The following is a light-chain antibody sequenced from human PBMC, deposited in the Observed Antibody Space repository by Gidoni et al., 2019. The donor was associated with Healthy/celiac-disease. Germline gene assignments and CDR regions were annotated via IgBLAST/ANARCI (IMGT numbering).Light chain of an antibody. V-gene: IGLV2-8*01. CDR2: EVS. J-gene: IGLJ2*01. CDR3: SSYAGSNNLGVV. Sequence: QSALTQPPSASGSPGQSVTISCTGTSSDVGGYNYVSWYPQHPGKAPKLMIYEVSQRPSGVPDRFSGSKSGNTASLTVSGLQAEDEADYYCSSYAGSNNLGVVFGGGTKLTVL. CDR1: SSDVGGYNY.